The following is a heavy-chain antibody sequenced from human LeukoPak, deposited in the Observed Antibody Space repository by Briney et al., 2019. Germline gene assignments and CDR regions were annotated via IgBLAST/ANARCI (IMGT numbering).Heavy chain of an antibody. V-gene: IGHV5-51*01. D-gene: IGHD5-18*01. CDR2: IYPGDSDT. CDR3: ARLWDTRTDAFDI. Sequence: GESLKISCKGSGYSFTSYWIGWVRQMPGKGLEWMGIIYPGDSDTRYSPSFQGQVTISADKSISTAYLQWSSLKASDTAMHYCARLWDTRTDAFDIWGQGTMVTVSS. J-gene: IGHJ3*02. CDR1: GYSFTSYW.